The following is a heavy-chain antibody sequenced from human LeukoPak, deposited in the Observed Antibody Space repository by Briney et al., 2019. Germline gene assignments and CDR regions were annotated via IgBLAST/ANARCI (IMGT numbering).Heavy chain of an antibody. Sequence: PGGSLRLSCVASGFTFSISWVTWVRQAPGKGLEWVANIDKHGNGKYYVDSVKGRFAISRDYATNSVFLRMNSLRAEDTSVYYCARDAGWGYYDLWGQGTPVTVSS. J-gene: IGHJ4*02. CDR3: ARDAGWGYYDL. CDR1: GFTFSISW. CDR2: IDKHGNGK. D-gene: IGHD1-26*01. V-gene: IGHV3-7*01.